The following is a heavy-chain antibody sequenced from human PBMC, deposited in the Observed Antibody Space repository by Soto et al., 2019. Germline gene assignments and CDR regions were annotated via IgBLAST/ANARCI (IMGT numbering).Heavy chain of an antibody. V-gene: IGHV3-48*03. CDR3: ASRKVGYCSGGSCYFDY. CDR1: GSTFNRHE. CDR2: ISSSGDTK. D-gene: IGHD2-15*01. Sequence: GGSLRLSCEASGSTFNRHEIHWVRQAPGRGLEWISYISSSGDTKYAAESVKGRFTISRDNTKNSLFLQMDSLRSDDTAIYFCASRKVGYCSGGSCYFDYWGQGTLVTVSS. J-gene: IGHJ4*02.